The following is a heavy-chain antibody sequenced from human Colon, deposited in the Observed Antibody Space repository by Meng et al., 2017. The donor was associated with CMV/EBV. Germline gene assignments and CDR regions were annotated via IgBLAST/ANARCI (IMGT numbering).Heavy chain of an antibody. CDR2: IYYSGST. J-gene: IGHJ6*02. CDR1: GGFISSSSYY. D-gene: IGHD2-2*01. CDR3: AGGYCSSTSCYRATTRYYYGMDV. V-gene: IGHV4-39*07. Sequence: SETLSLTCTVSGGFISSSSYYWGWIRQPPGKELEWIGSIYYSGSTYYNPSLKSRVTISVDTSKNQFSLKLSSVTAADTAVYYCAGGYCSSTSCYRATTRYYYGMDVWGQGTTVTVSS.